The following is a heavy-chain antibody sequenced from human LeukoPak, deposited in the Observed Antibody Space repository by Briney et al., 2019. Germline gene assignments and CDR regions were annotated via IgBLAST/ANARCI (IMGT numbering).Heavy chain of an antibody. Sequence: GGSLRLSCAASGFTFSDCYMSWIRQAPGKGLEWVSYISSGGGTIYYAGSVKGRFTISRDSAKNSLYLQMDSLRAEDTAVYYCAREGDWNYVFDYWGQGTQVTVSS. J-gene: IGHJ4*02. V-gene: IGHV3-11*01. D-gene: IGHD1-7*01. CDR3: AREGDWNYVFDY. CDR1: GFTFSDCY. CDR2: ISSGGGTI.